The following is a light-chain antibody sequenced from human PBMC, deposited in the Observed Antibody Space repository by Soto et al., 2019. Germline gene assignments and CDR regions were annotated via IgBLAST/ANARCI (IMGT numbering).Light chain of an antibody. J-gene: IGKJ1*01. V-gene: IGKV1-27*01. CDR1: QGISNY. Sequence: DIQMTQSPSSLSASVGDRVTITCRASQGISNYLAWYQQKPGKVPKLLIYAASTLQSGFPSRFSGSGSGTYFTLPNRSLQTEGVATYVGQKYNSDPRTFGQGTKVEIK. CDR3: QKYNSDPRT. CDR2: AAS.